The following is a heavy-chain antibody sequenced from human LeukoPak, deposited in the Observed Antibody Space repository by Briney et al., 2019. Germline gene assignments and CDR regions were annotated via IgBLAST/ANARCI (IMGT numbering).Heavy chain of an antibody. J-gene: IGHJ4*02. Sequence: SETLSLTCTVSGYSISSGYYWGWIRQPPGKGLEWIGSIYHSGSTYYNPSLKSRVTISVDTSKNQFSLKLSSVTAADTAVYYCARQHSGYSYGHFKNYYFDYWGQGTLVTVSS. CDR2: IYHSGST. D-gene: IGHD5-18*01. CDR3: ARQHSGYSYGHFKNYYFDY. CDR1: GYSISSGYY. V-gene: IGHV4-38-2*02.